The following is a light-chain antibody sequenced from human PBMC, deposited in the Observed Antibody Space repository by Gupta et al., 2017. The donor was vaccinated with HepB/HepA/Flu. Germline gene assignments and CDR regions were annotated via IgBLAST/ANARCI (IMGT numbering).Light chain of an antibody. Sequence: EIVMTQSPATLSVSPGERATLSCRASQSIKDNNLAWYQQKPGQAPRLLIYGVSTRATDIPARFSGSGSGTEFTLTISSRQSEDFAVYYCQQYNNWPPCSFGQGTKLEIK. J-gene: IGKJ2*04. CDR1: QSIKDNN. V-gene: IGKV3-15*01. CDR2: GVS. CDR3: QQYNNWPPCS.